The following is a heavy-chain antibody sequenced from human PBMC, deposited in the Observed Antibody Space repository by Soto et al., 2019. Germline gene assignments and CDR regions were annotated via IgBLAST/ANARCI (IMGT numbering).Heavy chain of an antibody. CDR1: GYTFTRYG. CDR3: AKKGQPPYYYYSLDV. V-gene: IGHV1-18*01. CDR2: ISGYNGDT. Sequence: QGHLVQSGAEVKKPGASVKVSCKASGYTFTRYGISWVRQAPGQGLEWMGWISGYNGDTNYAQNLQGRVTMAIDTTTSTAYMELRTLTSGDTAVYYCAKKGQPPYYYYSLDVWGQGTTVTV. J-gene: IGHJ6*02.